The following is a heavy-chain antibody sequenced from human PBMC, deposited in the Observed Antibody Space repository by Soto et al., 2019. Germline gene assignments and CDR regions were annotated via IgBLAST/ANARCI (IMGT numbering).Heavy chain of an antibody. CDR1: CGSFSAYY. CDR3: AKGKHPDY. Sequence: PSETLSLTCTVYCGSFSAYYWSWIRQPPGKGLEWIGEIKHSGSTNYNPSLKSRVTISADTSKNQFSLKLSSVTAADTAMYYCAKGKHPDYWGQGTLVTVSS. V-gene: IGHV4-34*01. J-gene: IGHJ4*02. CDR2: IKHSGST.